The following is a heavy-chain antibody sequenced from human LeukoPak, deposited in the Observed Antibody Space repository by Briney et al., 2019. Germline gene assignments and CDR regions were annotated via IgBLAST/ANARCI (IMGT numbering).Heavy chain of an antibody. J-gene: IGHJ4*02. Sequence: PSETLSLTCTVSGGSISSYYWSWIRQPPGKGLEWIGYIYYSGSTNYNPPLKSRVTISVDTSKNQFSLKLSSVTAADTAVYYCARYGGYGHYWGQGTLVTVSS. D-gene: IGHD5-12*01. CDR2: IYYSGST. V-gene: IGHV4-59*01. CDR1: GGSISSYY. CDR3: ARYGGYGHY.